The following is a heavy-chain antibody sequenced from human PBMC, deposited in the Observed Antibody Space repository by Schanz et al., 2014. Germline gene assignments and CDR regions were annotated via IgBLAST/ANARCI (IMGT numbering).Heavy chain of an antibody. D-gene: IGHD3-10*01. CDR3: AKGRFGELSAFDI. Sequence: EVHLLESGGGLVQPGGSLRLSCAASGFSFGTYAMSWVRQAPGKGLLWVSSISGTGGDDTYYADSVKGRFTMSRDNAKNSLFMQMNSLRAEDTAVYYCAKGRFGELSAFDIWGQGTMVTVSS. CDR1: GFSFGTYA. V-gene: IGHV3-23*01. CDR2: ISGTGGDDT. J-gene: IGHJ3*02.